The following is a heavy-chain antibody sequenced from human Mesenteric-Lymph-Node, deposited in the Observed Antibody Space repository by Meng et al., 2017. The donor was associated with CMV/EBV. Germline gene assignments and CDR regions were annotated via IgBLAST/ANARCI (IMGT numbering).Heavy chain of an antibody. V-gene: IGHV3-74*01. CDR3: ARGVLWFGELLPIDY. CDR1: GLTLSSYW. J-gene: IGHJ4*02. Sequence: SGLTLSSYWMHWVRQAPGKGLVWVSRINSDGSSTSYADSVKGRFTISRDNAKNTLYLQMNSLRAEDTAVYYCARGVLWFGELLPIDYWGQGTLVTVSS. D-gene: IGHD3-10*01. CDR2: INSDGSST.